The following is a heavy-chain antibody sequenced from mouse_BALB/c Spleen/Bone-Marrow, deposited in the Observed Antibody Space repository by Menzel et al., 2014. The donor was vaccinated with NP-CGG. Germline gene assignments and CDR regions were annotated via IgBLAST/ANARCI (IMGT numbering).Heavy chain of an antibody. CDR1: GYTFTSYW. J-gene: IGHJ4*01. V-gene: IGHV1S22*01. D-gene: IGHD1-1*01. CDR2: IYPFSGSS. CDR3: TRSPITTVVAETMDC. Sequence: LQQSGSELVRPGTSVKLSCKASGYTFTSYWMHCVKQRPGQGLEWIGNIYPFSGSSNYDEKFKSKATLTVDTSSSTAYMQLTSLTTEDSAVYYCTRSPITTVVAETMDCWGQGTSVTVSS.